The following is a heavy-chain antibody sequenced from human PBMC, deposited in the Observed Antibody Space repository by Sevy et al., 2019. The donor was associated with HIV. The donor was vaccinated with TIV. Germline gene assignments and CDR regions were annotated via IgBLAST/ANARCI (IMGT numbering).Heavy chain of an antibody. V-gene: IGHV3-48*02. J-gene: IGHJ4*02. CDR1: GFTFSSYS. Sequence: GGSLRLSCAASGFTFSSYSMNWVRQAPGKGLEWVSYISSSSSTIYYAYCVKGRFTISRDEAKNSLYLQMNSLRDEDMAMYYCARGGKGHNYDILTGYEYYFDYWGQGTLVTVSS. CDR2: ISSSSSTI. CDR3: ARGGKGHNYDILTGYEYYFDY. D-gene: IGHD3-9*01.